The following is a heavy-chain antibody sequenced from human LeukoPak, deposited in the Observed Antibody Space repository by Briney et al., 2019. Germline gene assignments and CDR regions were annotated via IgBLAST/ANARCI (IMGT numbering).Heavy chain of an antibody. CDR3: AHSSGWYYPDY. V-gene: IGHV1-2*02. J-gene: IGHJ4*02. CDR2: VNPNSGGT. Sequence: ASVKVSCKASGYTFTSYYMHWVRQAPGQGLEWMGWVNPNSGGTNYAQKFQGRVTMTRDTSISTAYMELSRLRSDDTAVYYCAHSSGWYYPDYWGQGTLVTVSS. CDR1: GYTFTSYY. D-gene: IGHD6-19*01.